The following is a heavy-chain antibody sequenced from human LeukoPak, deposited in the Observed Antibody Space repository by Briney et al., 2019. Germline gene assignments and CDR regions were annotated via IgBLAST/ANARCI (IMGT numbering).Heavy chain of an antibody. CDR3: ARGGGYCSGGDCNYFDY. CDR1: GDSVSRNSAA. V-gene: IGHV6-1*01. CDR2: RYYKSKWYN. D-gene: IGHD2-15*01. Sequence: SQTLSLTCAISGDSVSRNSAAWNWIRQSPSGGLEWQGRRYYKSKWYNDYAVSVKSRISINPDTSKTQFSLQLDSVTPEDTAVYYCARGGGYCSGGDCNYFDYWGQGTLVTVSS. J-gene: IGHJ4*02.